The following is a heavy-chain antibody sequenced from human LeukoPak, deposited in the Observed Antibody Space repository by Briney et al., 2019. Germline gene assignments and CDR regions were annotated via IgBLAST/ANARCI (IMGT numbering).Heavy chain of an antibody. J-gene: IGHJ4*02. V-gene: IGHV3-30*04. D-gene: IGHD6-6*01. Sequence: PGGSLRLSCAASGFTFSSFGMHWARQAPGKGLEWVAVISYDGSNKYYADSVKGRFTISRDNSKNTLYLQMNSLRAEDTAVYYCARPQGYSSSPHTPPFDYWGQGTLVTVSS. CDR3: ARPQGYSSSPHTPPFDY. CDR2: ISYDGSNK. CDR1: GFTFSSFG.